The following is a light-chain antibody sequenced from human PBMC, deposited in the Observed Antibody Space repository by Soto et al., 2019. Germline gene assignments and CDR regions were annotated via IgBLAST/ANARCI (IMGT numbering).Light chain of an antibody. Sequence: DIPMTQSPSSVSASVGDRVTITCRASQVIGSSLAWYQQKPGKAPNLLIYAAASLQSGVATRFSATFSGTEFTLTINNLQPEDVATYFCQQGNSFPLTFGPGTRVDIK. V-gene: IGKV1-12*01. CDR2: AAA. CDR1: QVIGSS. J-gene: IGKJ3*01. CDR3: QQGNSFPLT.